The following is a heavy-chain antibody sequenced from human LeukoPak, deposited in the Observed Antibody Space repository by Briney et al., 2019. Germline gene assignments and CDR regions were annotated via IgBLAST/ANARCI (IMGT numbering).Heavy chain of an antibody. CDR1: GGSISSNSEY. CDR3: ARPYGGNPGYFDY. CDR2: TYYSGTT. Sequence: SETLSLTCTVSGGSISSNSEYCGWIRQPPGKGLEWIGNTYYSGTTYYNPSLKSRVTISVDTSKSQFSLKLSSVTAADTAVYYCARPYGGNPGYFDYWGQGTLVTVSS. V-gene: IGHV4-39*01. J-gene: IGHJ4*02. D-gene: IGHD4-23*01.